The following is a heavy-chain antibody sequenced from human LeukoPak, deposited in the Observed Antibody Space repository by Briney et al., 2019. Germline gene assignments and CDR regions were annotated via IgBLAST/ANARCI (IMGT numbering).Heavy chain of an antibody. Sequence: GGSLRLSCAASGFTFSSYWMHWVRQAPGKGLVWVSRINSDGSSTSYADSVKGRFTISRDNVKNTLYLQMNSLRAEDTAVYYCARLIAARPGTDYWGQGTLVTVSS. J-gene: IGHJ4*02. D-gene: IGHD6-6*01. CDR1: GFTFSSYW. CDR2: INSDGSST. CDR3: ARLIAARPGTDY. V-gene: IGHV3-74*01.